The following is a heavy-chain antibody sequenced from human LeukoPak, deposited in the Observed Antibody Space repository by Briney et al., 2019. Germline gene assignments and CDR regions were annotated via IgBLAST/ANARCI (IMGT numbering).Heavy chain of an antibody. CDR2: IIPILGIA. J-gene: IGHJ4*02. CDR3: ARPGRVGANHNYFDY. Sequence: SVKVSCKASGGTFSSYTISWVRQAPGQGLEWMGRIIPILGIANYAQRFQGRVTITADKSTSTAYMELSSLRSEDTAVYYCARPGRVGANHNYFDYWGQGTLVTVSS. D-gene: IGHD1-26*01. CDR1: GGTFSSYT. V-gene: IGHV1-69*02.